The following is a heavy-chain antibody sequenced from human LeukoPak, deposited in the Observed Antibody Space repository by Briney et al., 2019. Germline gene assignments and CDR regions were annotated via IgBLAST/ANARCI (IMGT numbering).Heavy chain of an antibody. J-gene: IGHJ3*01. CDR1: GFTFSSYA. CDR3: AKYTERAFDV. Sequence: GGSLRLSCSASGFTFSSYAMHWVRQAPGKGLEYVSAISSNGGSTYYADSVKGLFTISRDNSKNTLYLEMNSLRAEDTAVYYCAKYTERAFDVWGQGTTVTVSS. CDR2: ISSNGGST. V-gene: IGHV3-64*04. D-gene: IGHD2-2*02.